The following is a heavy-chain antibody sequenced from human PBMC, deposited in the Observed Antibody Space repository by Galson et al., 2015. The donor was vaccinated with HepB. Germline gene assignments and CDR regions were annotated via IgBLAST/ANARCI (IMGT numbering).Heavy chain of an antibody. V-gene: IGHV3-15*07. Sequence: SLRLSCAASGFTFSNAWMNWVRQAPGKGLEWVGRIKSKTDGGTTDYAAPVKGRFTISRDDSKNTLYLQMNSLKTEDTAVYYCTTGASLEGAHDSSGYYYYWGQGTLVTVSS. D-gene: IGHD3-22*01. CDR3: TTGASLEGAHDSSGYYYY. CDR1: GFTFSNAW. J-gene: IGHJ4*02. CDR2: IKSKTDGGTT.